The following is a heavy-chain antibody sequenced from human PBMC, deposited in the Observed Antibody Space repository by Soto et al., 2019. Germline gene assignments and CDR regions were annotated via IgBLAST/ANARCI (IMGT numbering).Heavy chain of an antibody. V-gene: IGHV4-34*01. CDR1: GGSFSGYY. CDR3: ARFGRTGTPPY. D-gene: IGHD1-7*01. J-gene: IGHJ4*02. Sequence: SETLSLTCAVYGGSFSGYYWSWIRQPPGKGLEWIGEINHRGSTHYNPSLKSRVTMSVGTSKNQFSLKLSSVTAADTAVYYCARFGRTGTPPYWGQGTLVTVSS. CDR2: INHRGST.